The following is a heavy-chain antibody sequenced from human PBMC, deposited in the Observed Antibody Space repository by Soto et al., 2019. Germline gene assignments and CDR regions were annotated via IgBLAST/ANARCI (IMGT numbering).Heavy chain of an antibody. Sequence: GGSLRLSCAASGFTFSSYSMNWVRQAPGKGLEWVSSISSSSSYIYYADSVKGRFTISRDNAKNSLYLQMNSLRAEDTAVYYCARGVPNRSSSSCYFDFWGQGILVTVYS. CDR2: ISSSSSYI. V-gene: IGHV3-21*01. J-gene: IGHJ4*02. CDR3: ARGVPNRSSSSCYFDF. CDR1: GFTFSSYS. D-gene: IGHD2-2*01.